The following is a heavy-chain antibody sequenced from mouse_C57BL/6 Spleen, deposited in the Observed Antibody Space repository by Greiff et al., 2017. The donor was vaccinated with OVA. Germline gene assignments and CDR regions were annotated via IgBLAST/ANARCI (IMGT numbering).Heavy chain of an antibody. Sequence: VQLQQPGAELVKPGASVKLSCKASGYTFTSYWMQWVKQRPGQGLEWIGEIDPSDSYTNYNQKFKGKATLTVDTSSSTAYMQLSSLTSEDSAVYYCARKFIYYDYDVFDYWGQGTTLTVSS. CDR1: GYTFTSYW. D-gene: IGHD2-4*01. CDR3: ARKFIYYDYDVFDY. J-gene: IGHJ2*01. CDR2: IDPSDSYT. V-gene: IGHV1-50*01.